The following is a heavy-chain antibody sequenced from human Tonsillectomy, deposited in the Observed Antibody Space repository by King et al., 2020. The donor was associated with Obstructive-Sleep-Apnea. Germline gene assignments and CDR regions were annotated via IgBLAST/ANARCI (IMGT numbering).Heavy chain of an antibody. J-gene: IGHJ3*02. D-gene: IGHD2-21*02. CDR2: IYYSGST. V-gene: IGHV4-31*03. CDR1: GGSITSGSHY. Sequence: VQLQESGPGLVKPSQTLSLTCNGSGGSITSGSHYWSWIRQHPGNGLEWFGYIYYSGSTYYNPSLKSRVTISVDTSKNQFSLKLTSVTAADTAVYYCARDSCGGDCYPFGDAFDIWGQGTMVTVSS. CDR3: ARDSCGGDCYPFGDAFDI.